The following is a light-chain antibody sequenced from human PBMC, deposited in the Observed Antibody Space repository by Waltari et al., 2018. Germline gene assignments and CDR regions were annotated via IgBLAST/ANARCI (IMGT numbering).Light chain of an antibody. CDR3: SSYTSSSTGI. CDR2: EVY. Sequence: QSALTQPASVSGSPGQSITISCTGTSSDIGGYNFVSWYQQHPGKVPTPIIYEVYNRPPVVSVRFSGSKSGNTASLTISGLQAEDEADYYCSSYTSSSTGIFGGGTKLTVL. CDR1: SSDIGGYNF. V-gene: IGLV2-14*01. J-gene: IGLJ2*01.